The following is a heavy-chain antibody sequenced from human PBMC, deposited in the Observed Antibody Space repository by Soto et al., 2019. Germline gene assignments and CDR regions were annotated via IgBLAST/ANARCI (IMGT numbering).Heavy chain of an antibody. D-gene: IGHD1-7*01. CDR1: GFTFTNYV. CDR2: INFSGDKT. V-gene: IGHV3-23*01. J-gene: IGHJ3*02. Sequence: EVQLLESGGGLVQPGGSLRLSCAASGFTFTNYVMNWVRQAPGKGLEWVSSINFSGDKTFYADSVKGRFTISRDNSRDTLFLQMNSLRADDAAVYYCARRARTATTTWGAFDIWGQGTMVTVSS. CDR3: ARRARTATTTWGAFDI.